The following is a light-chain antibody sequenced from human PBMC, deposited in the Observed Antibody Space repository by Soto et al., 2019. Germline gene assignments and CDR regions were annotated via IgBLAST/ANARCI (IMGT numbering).Light chain of an antibody. Sequence: DIQMTQSPSSLSASVGARVTITCRASQSISGYLNWFPQRPGKAPKLLIYAASSLQSGVPSRFSGRGSGTDFSLTISSLQPEDFATYYCQQSYDFPLTFGQGTRLEIK. J-gene: IGKJ5*01. V-gene: IGKV1-39*01. CDR3: QQSYDFPLT. CDR2: AAS. CDR1: QSISGY.